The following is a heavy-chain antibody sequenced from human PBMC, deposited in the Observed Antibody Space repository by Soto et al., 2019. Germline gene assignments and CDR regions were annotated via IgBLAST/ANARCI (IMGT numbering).Heavy chain of an antibody. D-gene: IGHD5-18*01. J-gene: IGHJ4*02. CDR2: ISGSGSPI. V-gene: IGHV3-48*02. Sequence: GGSLRLSSAASGLIFRPYSMNGVRQSPGKGLEWVAFISGSGSPIYYADSVKGRFTISRDNAKNSLYLQMNSLRDEDTAVYYCARVRGHSYGYADYWGQGTLVTVSS. CDR3: ARVRGHSYGYADY. CDR1: GLIFRPYS.